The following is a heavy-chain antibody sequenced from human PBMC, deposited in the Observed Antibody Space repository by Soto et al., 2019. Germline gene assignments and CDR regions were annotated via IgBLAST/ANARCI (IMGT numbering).Heavy chain of an antibody. CDR3: AREAGLYDTSGSNY. D-gene: IGHD3-22*01. Sequence: GGSLRLSCAASGFTFSDYYMNWIRQAPGKGLEWVSYISSSSSYTNYADSVKGRFTISRDNAKNSLYLQMNSLRAEDTAVYYCAREAGLYDTSGSNYWGQGTLVTVSS. J-gene: IGHJ4*02. CDR2: ISSSSSYT. V-gene: IGHV3-11*05. CDR1: GFTFSDYY.